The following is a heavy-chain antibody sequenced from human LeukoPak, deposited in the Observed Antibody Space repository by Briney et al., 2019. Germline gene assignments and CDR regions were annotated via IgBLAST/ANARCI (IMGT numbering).Heavy chain of an antibody. J-gene: IGHJ4*02. D-gene: IGHD3-22*01. CDR1: GGSISSYY. V-gene: IGHV4-59*01. CDR3: ARSTPLADYYDSSGYYTPGYYFYY. Sequence: SETLSLTCTVSGGSISSYYWSWIRQPPGKGLEWIGYIYYSGSTNYNPSLKSRVTRSVDTTKNQFYLKLSSVTAADTAVYYCARSTPLADYYDSSGYYTPGYYFYYWGQGTLVTVAS. CDR2: IYYSGST.